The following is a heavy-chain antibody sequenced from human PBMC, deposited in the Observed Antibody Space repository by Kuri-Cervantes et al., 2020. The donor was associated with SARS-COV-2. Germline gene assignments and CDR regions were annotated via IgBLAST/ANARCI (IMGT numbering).Heavy chain of an antibody. CDR1: HFTFSSYA. CDR3: ARDMTFDEYGDYFYYYMDV. Sequence: GGSLRLSCAASHFTFSSYAFHWVRQAPGQGLEWVAAISYDGNNKYFADSVRGRFTVSRDNSKNTLYLEMDGLRPEDTAVYYCARDMTFDEYGDYFYYYMDVWGKGNTVNVSS. V-gene: IGHV3-30*04. D-gene: IGHD3-16*01. CDR2: ISYDGNNK. J-gene: IGHJ6*03.